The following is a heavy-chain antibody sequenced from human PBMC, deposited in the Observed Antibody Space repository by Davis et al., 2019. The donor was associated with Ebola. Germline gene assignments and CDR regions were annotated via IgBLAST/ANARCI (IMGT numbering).Heavy chain of an antibody. V-gene: IGHV3-30*04. CDR2: VSYDGRHK. CDR1: GFTFSLFA. CDR3: ARGGEILYKSYYFDY. Sequence: GESLKISCAASGFTFSLFAMHWVRQAPGKGLEWVAVVSYDGRHKYYADSVKGRFTISRDNSKNTLNLQMNSLRADDTAVYYCARGGEILYKSYYFDYWGQGTLVTVSS. J-gene: IGHJ4*02. D-gene: IGHD2-8*01.